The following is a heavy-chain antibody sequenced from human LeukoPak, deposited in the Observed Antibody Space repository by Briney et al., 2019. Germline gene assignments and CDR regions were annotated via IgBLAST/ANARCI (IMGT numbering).Heavy chain of an antibody. CDR3: ARVPEHYDYVWGSYRHAFDI. D-gene: IGHD3-16*02. J-gene: IGHJ3*02. CDR2: INTNTGNP. CDR1: GYTFTSYA. Sequence: ASVKVSCKASGYTFTSYAMNWVRQAPGQGLEWMGWINTNTGNPTYAQGFTGRFVFFLDTSVSTAYLQISSLKAEDTAVYYCARVPEHYDYVWGSYRHAFDIWGQGTMVTVSS. V-gene: IGHV7-4-1*02.